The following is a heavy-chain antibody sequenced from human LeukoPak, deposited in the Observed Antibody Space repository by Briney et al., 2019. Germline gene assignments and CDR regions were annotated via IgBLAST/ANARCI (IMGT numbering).Heavy chain of an antibody. CDR3: TAALFHSATYAHFDY. D-gene: IGHD2/OR15-2a*01. Sequence: PGGSLRLSCAASGFTFTEAYMSWVRQAPGKGLERVGRIKTNSEDCTTDYAAPVRGRFPILRDDSKNPLSLQMDSLKPEDTALYYCTAALFHSATYAHFDYLGQGALVTVSS. CDR2: IKTNSEDCTT. V-gene: IGHV3-15*01. J-gene: IGHJ4*02. CDR1: GFTFTEAY.